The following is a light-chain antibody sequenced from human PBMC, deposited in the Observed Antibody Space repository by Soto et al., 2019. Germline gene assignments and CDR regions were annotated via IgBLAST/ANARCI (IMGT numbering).Light chain of an antibody. J-gene: IGKJ1*01. V-gene: IGKV3-15*01. CDR1: QSVSSN. CDR2: GAS. Sequence: EIVMTQSPSTLSVSPGERATLSCRASQSVSSNLAWYQQKPGQAPRLLIFGASTMAPGIPARFSGSGSGTEFTLTISSLQSEDFAVYYCQQYINRPRTFGQGTKVEIK. CDR3: QQYINRPRT.